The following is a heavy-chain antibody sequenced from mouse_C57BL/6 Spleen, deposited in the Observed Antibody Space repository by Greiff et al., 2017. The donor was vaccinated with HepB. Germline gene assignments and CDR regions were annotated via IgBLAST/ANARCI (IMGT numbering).Heavy chain of an antibody. J-gene: IGHJ1*03. CDR1: GFTFSSYA. CDR3: ARDYSNYVWYFDV. V-gene: IGHV5-4*01. CDR2: ISEGGSYT. D-gene: IGHD2-5*01. Sequence: EVQGVESGGGLVKPGGSLKLSCAASGFTFSSYAMSWVRQTPEKRLEWVATISEGGSYTYYPDNVKGRFTISRDNAKNNLYLQMSHLKSEDRAMYYCARDYSNYVWYFDVWGTGTTVTVSS.